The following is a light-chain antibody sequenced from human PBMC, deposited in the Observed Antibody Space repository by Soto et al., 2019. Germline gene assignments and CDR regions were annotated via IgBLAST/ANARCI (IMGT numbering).Light chain of an antibody. V-gene: IGKV3-15*01. J-gene: IGKJ1*01. CDR3: QQYNTWLWT. CDR1: QNVNAN. Sequence: EVVMTQSPATLSVSPGERATLSCRASQNVNANLAWYQQKPGQAPRLLIHGASTRATGIPARFSGSGFGTEFIRTLCSLQSEDFAVYYCQQYNTWLWTFGQGTKVEGK. CDR2: GAS.